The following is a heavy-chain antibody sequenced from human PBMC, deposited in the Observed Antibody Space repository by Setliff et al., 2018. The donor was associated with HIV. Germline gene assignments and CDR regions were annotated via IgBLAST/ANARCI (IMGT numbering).Heavy chain of an antibody. CDR1: GDSIGYYY. CDR2: IHTSGST. J-gene: IGHJ3*01. CDR3: TRDRIEVVVDGPHDVFDV. Sequence: SETLSLTCTVSGDSIGYYYWSWIRQPAGRGLEWMGRIHTSGSTNYNPSLTSRVTLSVDTSKNQFFLKLTSLSAADTAVYYCTRDRIEVVVDGPHDVFDVWGRGTTVTVSS. V-gene: IGHV4-4*07. D-gene: IGHD2-15*01.